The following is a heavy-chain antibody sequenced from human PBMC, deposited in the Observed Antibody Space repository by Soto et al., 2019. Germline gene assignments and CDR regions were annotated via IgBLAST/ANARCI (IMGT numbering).Heavy chain of an antibody. Sequence: SLRLSCASSGFTVSSYAMSLVRQAPGKGLEWVSAISGSGGSTYYADSVKGRFTISRDNSKNTLYLQMNRLRAEDTAVYYCAKEGGRARGCNYGNTYFDYWGQGTRVTVSS. J-gene: IGHJ4*02. D-gene: IGHD5-12*01. CDR3: AKEGGRARGCNYGNTYFDY. V-gene: IGHV3-23*01. CDR1: GFTVSSYA. CDR2: ISGSGGST.